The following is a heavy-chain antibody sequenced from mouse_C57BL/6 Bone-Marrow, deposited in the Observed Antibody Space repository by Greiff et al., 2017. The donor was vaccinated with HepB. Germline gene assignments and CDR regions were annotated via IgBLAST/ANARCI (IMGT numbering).Heavy chain of an antibody. Sequence: VKLVESGGGLVQSGRSLRLSCATSGFTFSDFYMEWVRQAPGKGLEWIAASRNKANDYTTEYSASVKGRFIVSRDTSQSILYLQMNALRAEDTAIYYCARDAGFTTVVDWYFDVWGTGTTVTVSS. CDR2: SRNKANDYTT. CDR3: ARDAGFTTVVDWYFDV. CDR1: GFTFSDFY. D-gene: IGHD1-1*01. V-gene: IGHV7-1*01. J-gene: IGHJ1*03.